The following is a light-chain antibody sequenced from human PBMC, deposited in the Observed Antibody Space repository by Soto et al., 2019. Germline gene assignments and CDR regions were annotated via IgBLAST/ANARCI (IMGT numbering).Light chain of an antibody. V-gene: IGKV3-20*01. J-gene: IGKJ1*01. Sequence: EIVLTQSPGTLSLSPGERATVSCRASQSVGSSYLAWYQQKPGQAPRLLIYGASSRATGVSDRFSGSGSGTDFTLTISSLEPEDFAVYYCQHYDSSPWTFGQGTEVEIK. CDR3: QHYDSSPWT. CDR1: QSVGSSY. CDR2: GAS.